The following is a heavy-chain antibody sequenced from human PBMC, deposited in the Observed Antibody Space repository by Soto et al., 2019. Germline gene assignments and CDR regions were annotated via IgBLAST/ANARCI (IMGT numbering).Heavy chain of an antibody. CDR2: IYHSGST. J-gene: IGHJ4*02. V-gene: IGHV4-30-2*01. CDR1: GGSISSGGYS. Sequence: PSETLSLTCAVSGGSISSGGYSWSWIRQPPGKGRERIGYIYHSGSTYYNTSLKSRVTISVDRSKNQFSLKLSSVTAADTAVYYCARGGVDYYDSSGYYFSPYYFDYWGQGTLVTVSS. D-gene: IGHD3-22*01. CDR3: ARGGVDYYDSSGYYFSPYYFDY.